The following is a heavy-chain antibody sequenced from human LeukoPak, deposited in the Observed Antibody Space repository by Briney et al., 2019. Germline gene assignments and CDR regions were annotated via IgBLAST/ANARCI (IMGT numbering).Heavy chain of an antibody. Sequence: SETLSLTCTVSGGSISSSSYYWGWIRQPPGKGLEWIGSIYYSGGTYYNPSLKSRITISVDTSKNQFSLKLSSVTAADTAVYYCARAGIQLWFHAFDIWGQGTMVTVSS. J-gene: IGHJ3*02. CDR2: IYYSGGT. CDR3: ARAGIQLWFHAFDI. V-gene: IGHV4-39*07. D-gene: IGHD5-18*01. CDR1: GGSISSSSYY.